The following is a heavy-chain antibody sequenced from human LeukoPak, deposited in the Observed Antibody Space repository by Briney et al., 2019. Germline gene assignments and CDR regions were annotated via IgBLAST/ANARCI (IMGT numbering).Heavy chain of an antibody. D-gene: IGHD3-16*01. CDR2: IIPIFGTA. J-gene: IGHJ4*02. V-gene: IGHV1-69*06. CDR1: GGTFSSYA. Sequence: SVKVSCKASGGTFSSYAISWVRQAPGQGLEWMGGIIPIFGTANYAQKFQGRVTITADKSTSTAYMELSSLRSEDTAVYYCARLLEGSASYYFDYWGPGILVTVSS. CDR3: ARLLEGSASYYFDY.